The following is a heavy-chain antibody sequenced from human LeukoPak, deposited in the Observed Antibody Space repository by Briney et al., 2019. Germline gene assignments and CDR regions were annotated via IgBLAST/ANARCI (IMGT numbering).Heavy chain of an antibody. CDR2: IYYTGTT. CDR1: GGSISSGGDY. Sequence: SQTLSLTCTVSGGSISSGGDYWSLIRQHPGKGLEWIGYIYYTGTTYYNPSLKSRITISVDTSKNQFSLNLRSMTAADTAVYYCARDMFSGGDSDGYWGVFDHWGQGTLVTVSS. J-gene: IGHJ4*02. D-gene: IGHD3-22*01. V-gene: IGHV4-31*03. CDR3: ARDMFSGGDSDGYWGVFDH.